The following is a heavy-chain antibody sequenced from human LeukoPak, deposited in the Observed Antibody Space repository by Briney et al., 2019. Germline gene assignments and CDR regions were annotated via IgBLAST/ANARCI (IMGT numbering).Heavy chain of an antibody. CDR2: ISAYNGNT. D-gene: IGHD6-19*01. J-gene: IGHJ4*02. CDR1: DYTFTSYG. Sequence: ASVKVSCKASDYTFTSYGISWARQAPGQGLEWMGWISAYNGNTNYAQKLQGRVTMTTDTSTSTAYMELRSLRSDDTAVYYCARDRAVAGDYYFDYWGQGTLVTVSS. V-gene: IGHV1-18*01. CDR3: ARDRAVAGDYYFDY.